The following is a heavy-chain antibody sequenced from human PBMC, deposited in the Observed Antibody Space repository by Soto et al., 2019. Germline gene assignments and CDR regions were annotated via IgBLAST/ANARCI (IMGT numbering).Heavy chain of an antibody. J-gene: IGHJ5*02. V-gene: IGHV4-59*02. CDR2: TSYTGNT. Sequence: SETLSLTCFVSGGSVTSYHWSWIRQFPGKGLEWIAYTSYTGNTNYNPSLQSRVTISFDTSKNQFSLRLTSVTAADTAIYYCTRRYNWNDNYFDPWGPGALVTVS. D-gene: IGHD1-20*01. CDR1: GGSVTSYH. CDR3: TRRYNWNDNYFDP.